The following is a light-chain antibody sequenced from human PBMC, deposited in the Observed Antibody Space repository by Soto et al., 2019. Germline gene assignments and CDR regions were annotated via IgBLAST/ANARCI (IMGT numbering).Light chain of an antibody. J-gene: IGLJ2*01. CDR2: SHN. Sequence: QSVLTRAPSASGTPGQRVTISCSGSTSNIGSNTVNWYHHLPGTAPKLLIYSHNQRPSGVPDRFSGSRSGTSASLAISGLQTDDEADYYCAAWDDSLNGVVFGGGTKLTVL. V-gene: IGLV1-44*01. CDR1: TSNIGSNT. CDR3: AAWDDSLNGVV.